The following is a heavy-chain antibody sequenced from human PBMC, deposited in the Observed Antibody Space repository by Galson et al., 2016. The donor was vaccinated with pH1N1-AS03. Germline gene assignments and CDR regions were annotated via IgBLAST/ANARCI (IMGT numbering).Heavy chain of an antibody. V-gene: IGHV3-9*01. Sequence: SCAASGFTFDDYDDYAMHWVRQVPGKGLEWVSGISWNGGSRGYADSVRGRFTISRDNARNTLDLQMNSLKTEDTAFYYCAAAQGAWLVGRMLYWGQATLVTVSS. CDR1: GFTFDDYDDYA. J-gene: IGHJ4*02. D-gene: IGHD6-19*01. CDR3: AAAQGAWLVGRMLY. CDR2: ISWNGGSR.